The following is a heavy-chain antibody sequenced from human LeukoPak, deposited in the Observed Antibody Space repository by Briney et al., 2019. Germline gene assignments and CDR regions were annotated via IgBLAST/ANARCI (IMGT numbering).Heavy chain of an antibody. V-gene: IGHV1-18*01. CDR2: ISAYNGNT. D-gene: IGHD2-2*01. CDR3: ARSYCSSTSCPSLGYGMDV. Sequence: ASVKVSCKASGYTFTSYGISWVRQAPGQGLEWMGWISAYNGNTNYAQKLQGRVTMTTDTSTSTAYMELRSLRSDDTAVHYCARSYCSSTSCPSLGYGMDVWGQGTTVTVSS. CDR1: GYTFTSYG. J-gene: IGHJ6*02.